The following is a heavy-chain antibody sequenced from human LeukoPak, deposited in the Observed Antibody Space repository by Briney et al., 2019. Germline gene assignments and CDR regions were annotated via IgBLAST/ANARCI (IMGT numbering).Heavy chain of an antibody. CDR3: AKLGEPAVNAFDI. D-gene: IGHD2-2*01. J-gene: IGHJ3*02. Sequence: GGSLRLSCAASGFTFSSYAMSWVRQAPGKGLEGVSAIGGSGGSTYYADSVKGRFTISRDNSKNTLYLQMNSLRAEDTAVYYCAKLGEPAVNAFDIWGQGTMVTVSS. V-gene: IGHV3-23*01. CDR2: IGGSGGST. CDR1: GFTFSSYA.